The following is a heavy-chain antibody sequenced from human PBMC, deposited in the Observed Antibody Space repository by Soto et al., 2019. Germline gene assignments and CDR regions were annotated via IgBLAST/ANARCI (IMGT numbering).Heavy chain of an antibody. J-gene: IGHJ5*02. V-gene: IGHV3-48*01. CDR2: ISSSSSTI. CDR3: ARGAYLNWFDP. Sequence: EVQLVESGGGLVQPGGSLRLSCAASGFTFSSYSMNRVRQAPGKGLEWVSYISSSSSTIYYADSVKGRFTISRDNAKNSLYLQMNSLRAEDTAVYYCARGAYLNWFDPWGQGTPVTVSS. CDR1: GFTFSSYS.